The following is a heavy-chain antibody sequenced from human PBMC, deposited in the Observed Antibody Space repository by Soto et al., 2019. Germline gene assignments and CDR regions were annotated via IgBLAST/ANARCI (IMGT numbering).Heavy chain of an antibody. J-gene: IGHJ4*02. CDR3: ARAGENYGSGTFSPPLRYYFNS. D-gene: IGHD3-10*01. V-gene: IGHV1-46*01. CDR1: GYTFTTHY. CDR2: INPSGGRT. Sequence: QVQLVQSGTEVKKPGASVNVSCKASGYTFTTHYMHWVRQAPGQGLEWMGIINPSGGRTTYALKFQGRVTMTSDTSTNTVYVELTSLRSEDTAIYFCARAGENYGSGTFSPPLRYYFNSWGQGTLVTVS.